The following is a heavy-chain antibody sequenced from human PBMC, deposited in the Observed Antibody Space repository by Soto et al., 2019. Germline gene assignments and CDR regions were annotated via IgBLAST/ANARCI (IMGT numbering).Heavy chain of an antibody. CDR2: IWYVGSNK. CDR3: ASSYYDSSGYDVAYDAFDI. Sequence: GGSLRLSCAASGFTFSSYGMHWVRQAPGKGLEWVAVIWYVGSNKYYADSVKGRFTISRDNSKNTLYLQMNSLRAEETALYYSASSYYDSSGYDVAYDAFDIWGQGTMVTVSS. CDR1: GFTFSSYG. J-gene: IGHJ3*02. D-gene: IGHD3-22*01. V-gene: IGHV3-33*01.